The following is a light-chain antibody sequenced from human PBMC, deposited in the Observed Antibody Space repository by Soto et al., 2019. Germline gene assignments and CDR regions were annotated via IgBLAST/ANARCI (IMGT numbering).Light chain of an antibody. Sequence: EIVLTQSPGTLSLSPGERATLSCRASQSVSSSSLAWYQQKPGQAPSLLINGASSRATGVPDRFSGSGSGTDFTLTITRLEPVDFAVYYCQQYGSSPITFGQGTKVDIK. CDR3: QQYGSSPIT. J-gene: IGKJ1*01. CDR1: QSVSSSS. CDR2: GAS. V-gene: IGKV3-20*01.